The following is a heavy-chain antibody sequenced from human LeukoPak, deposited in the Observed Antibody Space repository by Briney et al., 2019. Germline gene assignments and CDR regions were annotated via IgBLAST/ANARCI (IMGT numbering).Heavy chain of an antibody. CDR1: GFTFSSYA. J-gene: IGHJ4*02. V-gene: IGHV3-30-3*01. Sequence: GGSLRLPCAASGFTFSSYAMHWVRQAPGKGLEWVAVISYDGSNKYYADSVKGRFTISRDNSKNTLYLQMNSLRAEDTAVYYCAKDWSPTRSSWLDYWGQGTLVTVSS. CDR3: AKDWSPTRSSWLDY. D-gene: IGHD1-1*01. CDR2: ISYDGSNK.